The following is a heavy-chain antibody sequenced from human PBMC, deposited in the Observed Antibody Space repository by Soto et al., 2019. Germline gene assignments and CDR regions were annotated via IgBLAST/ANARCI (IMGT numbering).Heavy chain of an antibody. CDR1: GFTFSDYY. D-gene: IGHD6-13*01. CDR2: ISSSGASI. CDR3: VRGGWSSSGGIAAS. V-gene: IGHV3-11*01. Sequence: GGSLRLSCAASGFTFSDYYMSWIRQAPGKGLEWVSYISSSGASIYYADSVKGRFTISRDNAEDSLSLPMNSLRAEDTAVYYCVRGGWSSSGGIAASWGQGTLVTVSS. J-gene: IGHJ5*02.